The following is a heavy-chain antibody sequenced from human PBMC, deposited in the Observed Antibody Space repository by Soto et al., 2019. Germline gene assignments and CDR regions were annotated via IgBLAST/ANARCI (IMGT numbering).Heavy chain of an antibody. J-gene: IGHJ5*02. CDR1: GFTFSGYA. V-gene: IGHV3-23*01. Sequence: GGSLRLSCAAAGFTFSGYAMSWVRQAPGKGLEWVSAISGSGGSTYYADSVKGRFTISGDNSKNTLYLQMNSLRAEDTAVYYCAQILRFLEWLQFPRKPYNWFDPWGQGTLVTVSS. CDR2: ISGSGGST. D-gene: IGHD3-3*01. CDR3: AQILRFLEWLQFPRKPYNWFDP.